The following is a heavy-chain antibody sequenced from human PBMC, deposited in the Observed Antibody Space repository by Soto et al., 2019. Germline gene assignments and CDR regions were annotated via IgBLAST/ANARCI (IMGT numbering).Heavy chain of an antibody. CDR1: GGTFSSYA. V-gene: IGHV1-69*13. Sequence: SVKVSCKASGGTFSSYAISWVRQAPGQGLEWMGGIIPIFGTANYAQKFQGRVTITADESTSTAYMELSSLRSEDTAVYYCESDPHVEAGIGEPGYYYAVEVWGQGSKVTVSS. D-gene: IGHD1-26*01. CDR2: IIPIFGTA. CDR3: ESDPHVEAGIGEPGYYYAVEV. J-gene: IGHJ6*02.